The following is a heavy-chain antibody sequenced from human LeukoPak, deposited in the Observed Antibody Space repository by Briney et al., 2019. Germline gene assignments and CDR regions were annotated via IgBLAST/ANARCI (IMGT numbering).Heavy chain of an antibody. D-gene: IGHD3-10*01. J-gene: IGHJ4*02. V-gene: IGHV3-23*01. Sequence: GGSLRLSCAASGFTFSSFGMTWVRQAQAPGKGLEWVSGISGSDGSTYYADSVKGRFTISRDNSRNTLYLQMNSLRAEDTAVYYCAKNIGGLDYWGQGTLVTVSS. CDR3: AKNIGGLDY. CDR1: GFTFSSFG. CDR2: ISGSDGST.